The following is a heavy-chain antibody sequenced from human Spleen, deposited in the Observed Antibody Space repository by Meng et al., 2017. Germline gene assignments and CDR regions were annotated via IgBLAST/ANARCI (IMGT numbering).Heavy chain of an antibody. J-gene: IGHJ4*02. CDR2: VSSDGTYT. Sequence: GESLKISCEASGFTFSSYSMNWVRQSPGKGLEWVSSVSSDGTYTNYADSVKGRFTISRDNAKNMLYLQMDSLRAEDTAVYFCARDQGYVEYWGQGTLVTVSS. CDR1: GFTFSSYS. CDR3: ARDQGYVEY. V-gene: IGHV3-21*01.